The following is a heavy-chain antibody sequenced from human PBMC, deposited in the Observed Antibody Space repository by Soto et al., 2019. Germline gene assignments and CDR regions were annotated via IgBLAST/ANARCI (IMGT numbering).Heavy chain of an antibody. CDR3: ARDPTNFWSGYYYYMDV. CDR1: GFTFSSYS. V-gene: IGHV3-21*01. D-gene: IGHD3-3*01. Sequence: EVQLVESGGGLVKPGGSLRLSCAASGFTFSSYSMNWVRQAPGKGLEWVSSISSSSSYIYYADSVKGRFTISRDNAKISLYLQMNSLRAEDTAVYYCARDPTNFWSGYYYYMDVWGKGTTVTVSS. J-gene: IGHJ6*03. CDR2: ISSSSSYI.